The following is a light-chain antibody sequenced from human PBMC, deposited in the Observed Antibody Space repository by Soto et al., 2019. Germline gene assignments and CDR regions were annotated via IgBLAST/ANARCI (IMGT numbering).Light chain of an antibody. CDR1: SSDVGGYNY. V-gene: IGLV2-14*01. J-gene: IGLJ2*01. Sequence: QSALTQPASVSGSPGQSITISCTGTSSDVGGYNYVSWYQQHPGKAPKLMIYDVSYRPSGVSDRFSGSKSGNTASLTISGLEAEDEAHSYCSSYTSSSTVVFGGGTKLTVL. CDR3: SSYTSSSTVV. CDR2: DVS.